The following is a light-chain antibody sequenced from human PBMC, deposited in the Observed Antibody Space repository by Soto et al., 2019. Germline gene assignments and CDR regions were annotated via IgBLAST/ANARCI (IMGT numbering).Light chain of an antibody. CDR3: QHYGGSSL. Sequence: EIVLTQSPGTLSLSPGERATLSCRASQSINSAHLAWYQQKPGRSPRLLLYGAFNRATGIPDRFSGTGSGTHFTLTISRLEPEDFAVYYCQHYGGSSLFGQGTKLEIK. CDR2: GAF. CDR1: QSINSAH. J-gene: IGKJ2*01. V-gene: IGKV3-20*01.